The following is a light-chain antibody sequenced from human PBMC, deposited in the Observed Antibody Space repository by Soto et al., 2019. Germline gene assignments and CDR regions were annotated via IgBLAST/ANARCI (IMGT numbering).Light chain of an antibody. CDR3: QQYGSSPRT. V-gene: IGKV3-20*01. J-gene: IGKJ1*01. Sequence: EVVLTQSPVTLSLSPGERATLSCRASQSVTGRYLAWYQQKPGQAPRLLIYGASSRATGIPDRFSGSGSGTDFTLTISRLEPEDFAVYYCQQYGSSPRTFGQGTKVDIK. CDR1: QSVTGRY. CDR2: GAS.